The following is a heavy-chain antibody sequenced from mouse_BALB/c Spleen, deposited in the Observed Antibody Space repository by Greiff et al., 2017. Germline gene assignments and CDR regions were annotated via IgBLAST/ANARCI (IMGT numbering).Heavy chain of an antibody. Sequence: EVKLMESGGGLVKPGGSLKLSCAASGFTFSDYYMYWVRQTPEKRLEWVATISDGGSYTYYPDSVKGRFTISRDNAKNNLYLQMSSLKSEDTAMYYCALGHAMDYWGQGTSVTVSS. J-gene: IGHJ4*01. CDR1: GFTFSDYY. CDR3: ALGHAMDY. V-gene: IGHV5-4*02. D-gene: IGHD4-1*01. CDR2: ISDGGSYT.